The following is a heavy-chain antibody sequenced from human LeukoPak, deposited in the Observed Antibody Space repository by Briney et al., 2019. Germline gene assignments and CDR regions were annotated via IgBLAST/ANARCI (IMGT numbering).Heavy chain of an antibody. CDR1: GFTFSSYA. CDR2: ISYDGSNK. V-gene: IGHV3-30-3*01. J-gene: IGHJ6*02. CDR3: ARDRAVAGTLYGMDV. Sequence: LRLSCAASGFTFSSYAMHWVRQAPGKGLEWVAVISYDGSNKYYADSVKGRFTISRDNSKNTLYLQVNSLRAEDTAVYYCARDRAVAGTLYGMDVWGQGTTVTVSS. D-gene: IGHD6-19*01.